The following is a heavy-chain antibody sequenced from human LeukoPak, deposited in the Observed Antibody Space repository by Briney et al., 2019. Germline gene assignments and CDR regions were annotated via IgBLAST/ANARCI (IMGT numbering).Heavy chain of an antibody. CDR2: ISGSGGST. Sequence: GGSLRLSCAASGFIFSSYAMSWVRQAPGKGLEWVSAISGSGGSTYYADSVKGRFTISRDNSKNTLYLQMNSLRAEDTALYYCARGYSRAAFDIWGQGTVVAVSS. D-gene: IGHD2-15*01. CDR3: ARGYSRAAFDI. V-gene: IGHV3-23*01. J-gene: IGHJ3*02. CDR1: GFIFSSYA.